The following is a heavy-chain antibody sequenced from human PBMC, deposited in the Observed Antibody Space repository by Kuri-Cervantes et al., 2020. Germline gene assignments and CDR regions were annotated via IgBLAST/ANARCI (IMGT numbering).Heavy chain of an antibody. V-gene: IGHV1-2*02. CDR2: INPNSGGT. Sequence: ASVQVSCKASGYTFTGYYMHWVRQDPGQGLEWMGWINPNSGGTNYAQKSQGRVTMTRDTSISTAYMELSRLRSDDTAVYYCASGLIQLWIPDYWGQGTLVTVSS. CDR3: ASGLIQLWIPDY. D-gene: IGHD5-18*01. J-gene: IGHJ4*02. CDR1: GYTFTGYY.